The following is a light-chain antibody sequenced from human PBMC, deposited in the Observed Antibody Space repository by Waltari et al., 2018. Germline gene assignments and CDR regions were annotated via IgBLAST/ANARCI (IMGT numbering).Light chain of an antibody. CDR1: ALPKQF. J-gene: IGLJ3*02. V-gene: IGLV3-25*03. CDR2: KDT. Sequence: YELTQPPSVSVSPGQPATITCSGDALPKQFAHWYHQKPGQAPVVVIYKDTERPSGIPERFSGSSSGTTVTLTINGVQAEDEADYYCQSADSSGTWVFGGGTKLTVL. CDR3: QSADSSGTWV.